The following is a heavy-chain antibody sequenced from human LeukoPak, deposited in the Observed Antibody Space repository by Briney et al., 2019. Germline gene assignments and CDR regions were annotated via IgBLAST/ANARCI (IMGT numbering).Heavy chain of an antibody. D-gene: IGHD7-27*01. CDR2: ISGSGGST. Sequence: GGSLRLSCAASGFTFSSYAKSWVRQAPGKGLEWVSAISGSGGSTYYADSVKGRFTISRDNSKNTLYLQMNSLRAEDTAVYYCARDFSGDEAYYYGMDVWGQGTTVTVSS. CDR3: ARDFSGDEAYYYGMDV. CDR1: GFTFSSYA. V-gene: IGHV3-23*01. J-gene: IGHJ6*02.